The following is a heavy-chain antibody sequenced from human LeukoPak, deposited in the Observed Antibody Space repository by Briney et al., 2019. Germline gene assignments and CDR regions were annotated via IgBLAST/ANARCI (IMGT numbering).Heavy chain of an antibody. J-gene: IGHJ4*02. CDR2: INPDSGDT. D-gene: IGHD3-10*01. CDR1: RYTFTDYH. CDR3: ARTPPQFTMVRGVSPGSFDY. Sequence: ASVKVSCKASRYTFTDYHMHWVRQAPGQGLEWMGRINPDSGDTHYAQKFQGRVTMTRDTSTSTVYMELSSLRPEDTAVYYCARTPPQFTMVRGVSPGSFDYWGQGTLVTVSS. V-gene: IGHV1-2*02.